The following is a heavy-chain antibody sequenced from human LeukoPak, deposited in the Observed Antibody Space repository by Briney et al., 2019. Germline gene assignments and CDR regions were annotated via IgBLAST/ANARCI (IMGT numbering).Heavy chain of an antibody. CDR3: ARADRYYDTYYYDSSGYPYYFDY. Sequence: SETLSLTCAVYGGSFSGYYWSWIRQPPGKGLEWIGEINHSGSTNYNPSLKSRVTISVDTSKNQFSLKLSSVTAADTAVYYCARADRYYDTYYYDSSGYPYYFDYWGQGTLVTVSS. D-gene: IGHD3-22*01. CDR2: INHSGST. J-gene: IGHJ4*02. V-gene: IGHV4-34*01. CDR1: GGSFSGYY.